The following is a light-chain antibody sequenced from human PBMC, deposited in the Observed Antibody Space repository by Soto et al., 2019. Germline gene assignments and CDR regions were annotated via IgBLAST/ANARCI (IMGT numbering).Light chain of an antibody. J-gene: IGLJ2*01. Sequence: QAVVTQEPSLTESAGGTVTLTCASSTGPVTNDYYPNWFQQKPGQAPRALIYNTNNKYSWTPARFSGSLSGRKAALTLSGVRPEDEAEYYCLLYYGGAQLVFGGGTKLTVL. CDR1: TGPVTNDYY. CDR3: LLYYGGAQLV. CDR2: NTN. V-gene: IGLV7-43*01.